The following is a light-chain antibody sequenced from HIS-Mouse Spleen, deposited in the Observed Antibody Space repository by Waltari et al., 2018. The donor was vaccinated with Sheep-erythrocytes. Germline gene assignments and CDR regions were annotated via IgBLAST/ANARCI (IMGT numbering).Light chain of an antibody. CDR2: QDS. J-gene: IGLJ2*01. CDR3: QAWDSSTAV. Sequence: SYELTQPPSVSVSPGQTASIPCSGDQLGDQYAYWYQQKPGQSPVLVIYQDSKRPSGIPERFSGSNSGNTATLTISGTQAMDEADYYCQAWDSSTAVFGGGTKLTVL. V-gene: IGLV3-1*01. CDR1: QLGDQY.